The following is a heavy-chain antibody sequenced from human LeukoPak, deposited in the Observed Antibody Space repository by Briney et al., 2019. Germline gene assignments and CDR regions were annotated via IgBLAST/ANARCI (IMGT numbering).Heavy chain of an antibody. Sequence: SETLSLTRTVSGGSISSYYWSWIRQPPGKGLEWIGYIYYSGSTNYNPSLESRVTISVDTSKNQFSLKLSSVTAADTAVYYCARTQYCSSTSCYQSVSFDPWGQGTLVTVSS. CDR3: ARTQYCSSTSCYQSVSFDP. J-gene: IGHJ5*02. V-gene: IGHV4-59*01. CDR2: IYYSGST. CDR1: GGSISSYY. D-gene: IGHD2-2*01.